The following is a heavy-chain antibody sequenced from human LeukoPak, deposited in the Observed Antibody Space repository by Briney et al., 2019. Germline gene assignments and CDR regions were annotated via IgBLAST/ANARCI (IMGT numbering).Heavy chain of an antibody. CDR3: GRGLRGSRDY. J-gene: IGHJ4*02. D-gene: IGHD1-26*01. CDR1: GFTFSTYW. Sequence: QPGGSLRLSCAASGFTFSTYWVHWVRQAPGKGLVWVSRINPDGSRTDYADSVKGRFTISRANAKNTLYMQMNSLRAEDTTVDFCGRGLRGSRDYWGQGTLVTVSS. V-gene: IGHV3-74*01. CDR2: INPDGSRT.